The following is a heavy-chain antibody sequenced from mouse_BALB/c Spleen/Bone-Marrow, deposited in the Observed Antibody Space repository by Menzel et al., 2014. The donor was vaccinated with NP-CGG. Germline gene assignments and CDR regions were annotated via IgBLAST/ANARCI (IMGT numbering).Heavy chain of an antibody. CDR2: IYPYNGGT. V-gene: IGHV1S29*02. CDR3: ARGRAYGNDGWFAY. Sequence: EVQLQQSGPELVKPGASVKISCKASGYTFTDYNMHWVKQSHGKSLDWIGYIYPYNGGTGYNQKFKSKATLTVDNSSSTVYMELRSMTSEDSAVNYCARGRAYGNDGWFAYWGQGTLVTVSA. J-gene: IGHJ3*01. D-gene: IGHD2-2*01. CDR1: GYTFTDYN.